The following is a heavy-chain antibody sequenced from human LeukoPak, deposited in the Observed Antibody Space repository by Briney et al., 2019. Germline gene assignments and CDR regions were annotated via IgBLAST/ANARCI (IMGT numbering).Heavy chain of an antibody. CDR1: GFTFGDYA. D-gene: IGHD3-22*01. V-gene: IGHV3-49*04. CDR2: IRSKAYGGTT. CDR3: TRGGYYDSSGYPYFDY. J-gene: IGHJ4*02. Sequence: GRSLRLSCTASGFTFGDYAMSWVRQAPGKGLKWVGFIRSKAYGGTTEYAASVKGRFTISGDDSKSIACLQMNSLKTEDTAVYYCTRGGYYDSSGYPYFDYWGQGTLVTVSS.